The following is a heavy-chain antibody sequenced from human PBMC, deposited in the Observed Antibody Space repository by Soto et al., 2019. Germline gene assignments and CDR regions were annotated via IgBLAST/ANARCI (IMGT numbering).Heavy chain of an antibody. J-gene: IGHJ4*02. CDR2: TIPIFGSG. Sequence: GASVKFSCKASGGTFSTYAISWVRQAPGQGLEWMGGTIPIFGSGNYAQTFQDRVTITADESTSTAYMEMSSLNPEDTAVYYCARGHDYGPFENWGPGTLVTVSS. D-gene: IGHD4-17*01. CDR1: GGTFSTYA. CDR3: ARGHDYGPFEN. V-gene: IGHV1-69*13.